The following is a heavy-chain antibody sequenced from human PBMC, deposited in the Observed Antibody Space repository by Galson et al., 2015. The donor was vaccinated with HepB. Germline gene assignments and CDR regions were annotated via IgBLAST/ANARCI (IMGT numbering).Heavy chain of an antibody. Sequence: SVKVTCKASGYTFTSYDINWVRQATGQGLEWMGWMNPNSGNTGYAQKFQGRVTMTRNTSISTAYMELSSLRSEDTAVYYCAGSIAVAGDDAFDIWGQGTMVTVSS. CDR2: MNPNSGNT. J-gene: IGHJ3*02. D-gene: IGHD6-19*01. V-gene: IGHV1-8*01. CDR1: GYTFTSYD. CDR3: AGSIAVAGDDAFDI.